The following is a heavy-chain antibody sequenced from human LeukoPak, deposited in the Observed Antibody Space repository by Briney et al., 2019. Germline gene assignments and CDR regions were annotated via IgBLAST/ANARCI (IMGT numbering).Heavy chain of an antibody. CDR3: ATTGLRKSPVAGSPSRDAFDI. CDR2: FDPEDGET. CDR1: GYTLTELS. D-gene: IGHD6-19*01. J-gene: IGHJ3*02. V-gene: IGHV1-24*01. Sequence: ASVNVSCKVSGYTLTELSMHWVRQAPGKGPEWMGGFDPEDGETIYAQKFQGRVTMTEDTSTDTAYMELSSLRSEDTAVYYCATTGLRKSPVAGSPSRDAFDIWGQGTMVTVSS.